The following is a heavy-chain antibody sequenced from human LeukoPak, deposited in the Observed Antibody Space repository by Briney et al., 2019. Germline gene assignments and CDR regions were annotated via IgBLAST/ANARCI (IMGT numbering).Heavy chain of an antibody. D-gene: IGHD3-3*01. CDR2: INHSGST. J-gene: IGHJ5*02. Sequence: SETLSLTCAVYGGSFSGYYWSWIRQPPGKGLEWIGEINHSGSTNYNPSLKSRVTISVDTSKNQFSLKLSSVTAADTAVYYCARAGRRYHDFWSHTNWFDPWGQGTLVTVS. CDR1: GGSFSGYY. V-gene: IGHV4-34*01. CDR3: ARAGRRYHDFWSHTNWFDP.